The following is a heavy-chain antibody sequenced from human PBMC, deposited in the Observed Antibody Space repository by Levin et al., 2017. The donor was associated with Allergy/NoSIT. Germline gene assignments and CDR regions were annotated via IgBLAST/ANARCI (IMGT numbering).Heavy chain of an antibody. CDR1: GFTFSSYA. J-gene: IGHJ3*02. CDR3: ARGRYFDWLWI. CDR2: ISYDGSNK. V-gene: IGHV3-30-3*01. Sequence: SGGSLRLSCAASGFTFSSYAMHWVRQAPGKGLEWVAVISYDGSNKYYADSVKGRFTISRDNSKNTLYLQMNSLRAEDTAVYYCARGRYFDWLWIWGQGTMVTVSS. D-gene: IGHD3-9*01.